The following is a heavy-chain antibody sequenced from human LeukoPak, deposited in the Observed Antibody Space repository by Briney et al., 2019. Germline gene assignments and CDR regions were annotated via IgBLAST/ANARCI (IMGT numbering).Heavy chain of an antibody. J-gene: IGHJ6*04. Sequence: GGSLRLSCAASGFTFSDYYMSWMRQAPGKGLEWVSYIGRSGSTIYYADSVKGRFTISRDNAKNSLYLQMNSLRAEDTAVYYCAELGITMIGGVWGKGTTVTISS. V-gene: IGHV3-11*04. D-gene: IGHD3-10*02. CDR3: AELGITMIGGV. CDR1: GFTFSDYY. CDR2: IGRSGSTI.